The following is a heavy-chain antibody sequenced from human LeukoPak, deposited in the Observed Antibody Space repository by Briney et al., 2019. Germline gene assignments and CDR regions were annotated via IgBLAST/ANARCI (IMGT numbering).Heavy chain of an antibody. CDR3: TKRMHSSSWYIYFDL. CDR2: ITGSDDAT. Sequence: GGSVRLSCAASGFTFSSYAMSWVRQAPGKGLEWVSTITGSDDATYYADSVRGRFTISRDNSKNTLYLHMNTLRAEDTAVYYCTKRMHSSSWYIYFDLWGQRTLVTHSS. J-gene: IGHJ4*02. D-gene: IGHD6-13*01. V-gene: IGHV3-23*01. CDR1: GFTFSSYA.